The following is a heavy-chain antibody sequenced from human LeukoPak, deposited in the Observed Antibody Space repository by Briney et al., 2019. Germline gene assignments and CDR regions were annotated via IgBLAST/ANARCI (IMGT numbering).Heavy chain of an antibody. CDR1: GGSLSGYY. V-gene: IGHV4-34*01. CDR2: INHSGST. Sequence: SETLSLTCAVYGGSLSGYYWSWIRQPPGKGLEWIGEINHSGSTNYNPSLKSRVTISVDTSKNQFSLKLSSVTAADTAVYYCARVSSRYTDYWGQGTLVTVSS. CDR3: ARVSSRYTDY. J-gene: IGHJ4*02. D-gene: IGHD6-13*01.